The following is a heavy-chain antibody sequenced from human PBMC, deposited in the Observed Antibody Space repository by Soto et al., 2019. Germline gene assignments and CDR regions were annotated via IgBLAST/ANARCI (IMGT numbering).Heavy chain of an antibody. CDR1: GGSISGSY. CDR3: ARSVAVPGAHIDY. J-gene: IGHJ4*02. Sequence: PSETLSLTCSVSGGSISGSYWSWIRQSPGKGLEWLGYVYYTVSTNYSPSLRSRVSISVDTSKNEFSLRLSSVTAADTAVYFCARSVAVPGAHIDYWGQGTQVTVSS. D-gene: IGHD6-19*01. V-gene: IGHV4-59*01. CDR2: VYYTVST.